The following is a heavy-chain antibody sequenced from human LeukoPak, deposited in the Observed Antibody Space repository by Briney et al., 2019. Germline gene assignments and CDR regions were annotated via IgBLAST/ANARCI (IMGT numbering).Heavy chain of an antibody. Sequence: SETLSLTCTVSGGSISRYYWSWIRQPAGKGLEWIGRIYSSGSTNYDPSLKSRVTMSVDTSNNQSSLRLSSVTAADTAVYYCARTASAGHTDYWGQGTLVTVSS. D-gene: IGHD6-13*01. CDR3: ARTASAGHTDY. J-gene: IGHJ4*02. CDR2: IYSSGST. V-gene: IGHV4-4*07. CDR1: GGSISRYY.